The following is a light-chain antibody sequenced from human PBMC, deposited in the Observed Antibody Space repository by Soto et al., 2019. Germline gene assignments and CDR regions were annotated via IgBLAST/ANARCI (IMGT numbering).Light chain of an antibody. CDR1: QDIKNY. CDR3: QQYDSLPPT. J-gene: IGKJ4*01. CDR2: DAF. Sequence: DIQMTQSPSSLSAFVGDSITITCQASQDIKNYLNWYQHKPGKAPKLLIYDAFKSDTGDPSRFSASGSRTDFTFTINNLQPEDIATYFCQQYDSLPPTFGGGTRV. V-gene: IGKV1-33*01.